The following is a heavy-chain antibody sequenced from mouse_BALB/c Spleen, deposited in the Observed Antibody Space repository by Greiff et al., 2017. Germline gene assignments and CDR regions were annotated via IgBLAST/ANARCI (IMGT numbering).Heavy chain of an antibody. V-gene: IGHV5-12-2*01. Sequence: EVHLVESGGGLVQPGGSLKLSCAASGFTFSSYTMSWVRQTPEKRLEWVAYISNGGGSTYYPDTVKGRFTISRDNAKNTLYLQMSSLKSEDTAMYYCARQVYDGYYEGAMDYWGQGTSVTVSS. J-gene: IGHJ4*01. CDR3: ARQVYDGYYEGAMDY. CDR1: GFTFSSYT. D-gene: IGHD2-3*01. CDR2: ISNGGGST.